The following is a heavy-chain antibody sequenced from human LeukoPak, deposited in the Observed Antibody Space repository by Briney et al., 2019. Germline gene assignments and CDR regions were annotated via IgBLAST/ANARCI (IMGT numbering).Heavy chain of an antibody. V-gene: IGHV3-30*03. CDR1: GFTFSSYG. D-gene: IGHD3-3*01. CDR2: ISYDGSNK. J-gene: IGHJ5*02. Sequence: GGSLRLSCAASGFTFSSYGMHWVRQAPGKGLEWVAVISYDGSNKYYADSVKGRFTISRDNSKNTLYLQMNSLRAEDTAVYYCARALERGNWFDPWGQGTLVTVSS. CDR3: ARALERGNWFDP.